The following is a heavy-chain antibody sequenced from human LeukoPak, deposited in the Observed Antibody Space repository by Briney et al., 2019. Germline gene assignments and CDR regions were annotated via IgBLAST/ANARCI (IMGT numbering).Heavy chain of an antibody. V-gene: IGHV1-18*01. Sequence: ASVKVSCKASGYTFTSYGISWVRQAPGQGLEWMGWISAYNGNTNYAQKLQGRVTMTTDTSTSTDYMELRSLRSDDTAVYYCARDRRIAAADPDAFDIWGQGTMVTVSS. J-gene: IGHJ3*02. CDR1: GYTFTSYG. CDR3: ARDRRIAAADPDAFDI. D-gene: IGHD6-13*01. CDR2: ISAYNGNT.